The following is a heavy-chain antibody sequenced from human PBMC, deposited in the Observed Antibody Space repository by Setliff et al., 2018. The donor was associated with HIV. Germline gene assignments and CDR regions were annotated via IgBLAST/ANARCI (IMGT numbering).Heavy chain of an antibody. CDR2: VYVSGNA. CDR1: GGSVRSGDYF. Sequence: SETLSLTCSVSGGSVRSGDYFWTWIRQLPGKGLEWIGYVYVSGNANYNPSLRSRVTISLDRSKDQFSLKLNSMTAADTARYYCAREGMQGGFDLWGQGTLVTVSS. V-gene: IGHV4-31*03. J-gene: IGHJ3*01. D-gene: IGHD2-15*01. CDR3: AREGMQGGFDL.